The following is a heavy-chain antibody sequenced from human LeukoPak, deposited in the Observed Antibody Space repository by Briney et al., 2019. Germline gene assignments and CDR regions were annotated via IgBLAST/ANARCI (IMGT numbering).Heavy chain of an antibody. J-gene: IGHJ5*02. CDR1: GASVSSNSAA. Sequence: SQTLSLTCAISGASVSSNSAAWNWIRQSPSRGLEWLGRTYYRSKWYTDYAVSVKSRITINPDTSKNQFSLQLNSVTPEDTAVYYCAMVRGVIPHNWFDPWGQGTLVTVSS. CDR2: TYYRSKWYT. V-gene: IGHV6-1*01. D-gene: IGHD3-10*01. CDR3: AMVRGVIPHNWFDP.